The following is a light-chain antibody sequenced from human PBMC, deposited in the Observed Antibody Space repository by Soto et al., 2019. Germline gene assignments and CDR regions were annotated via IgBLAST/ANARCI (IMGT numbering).Light chain of an antibody. J-gene: IGLJ1*01. V-gene: IGLV2-14*01. CDR1: SSDVGGYNY. CDR2: DVS. CDR3: SSYASSSTYV. Sequence: QSALTQPASVSGSPGQSITISCTGASSDVGGYNYVSWYQQHPGKAPKLLIYDVSSRPSGVSDRFSGSKSGNTASLTISGLQAEDEADYCSSYASSSTYVFGTGTKVTVL.